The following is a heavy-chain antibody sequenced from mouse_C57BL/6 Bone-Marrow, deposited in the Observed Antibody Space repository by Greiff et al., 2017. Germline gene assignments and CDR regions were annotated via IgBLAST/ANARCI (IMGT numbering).Heavy chain of an antibody. D-gene: IGHD2-14*01. J-gene: IGHJ2*01. CDR3: ARRSLYYWYYFDD. CDR1: GYTFTSYW. V-gene: IGHV1-69*01. Sequence: VQLQQSGAELVMPGASVKLSCKASGYTFTSYWMHWVKQRPGQGLEWIGEIDPADSNTNYNPKFQGKSTLTADKSSSTAYMQLSSLTSEDSAVYYGARRSLYYWYYFDDWGQGTTLTVSS. CDR2: IDPADSNT.